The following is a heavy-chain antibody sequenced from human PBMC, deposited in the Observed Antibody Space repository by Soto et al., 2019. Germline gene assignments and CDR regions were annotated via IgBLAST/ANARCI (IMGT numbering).Heavy chain of an antibody. CDR3: AKVGTVVVITPYFDY. Sequence: GGSLRLSCAASGFTFSSYAMSWVRQAPGKGLEWVSAISGSGGSTYYADSVKGRFTISRDNSKNTLYLQMNSLRAEDTAVYYCAKVGTVVVITPYFDYWGQGTLVTVSS. D-gene: IGHD3-22*01. CDR2: ISGSGGST. V-gene: IGHV3-23*01. J-gene: IGHJ4*02. CDR1: GFTFSSYA.